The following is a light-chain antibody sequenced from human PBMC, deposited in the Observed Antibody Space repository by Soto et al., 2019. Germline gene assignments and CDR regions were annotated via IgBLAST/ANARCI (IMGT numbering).Light chain of an antibody. CDR2: DAS. CDR3: QHRSEWPVS. J-gene: IGKJ5*01. Sequence: VMTQSPLSLPVPLGQPASIXXRASHSVRSHLAWYQQKPGQAPRLXMSDASNRAAGIPARFSGSGSGTDFTLTISTVEPEDFAVYYCQHRSEWPVSFGQGTRLEIK. V-gene: IGKV3-11*01. CDR1: HSVRSH.